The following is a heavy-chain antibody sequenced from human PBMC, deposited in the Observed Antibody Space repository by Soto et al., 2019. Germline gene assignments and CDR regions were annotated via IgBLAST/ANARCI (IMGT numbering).Heavy chain of an antibody. CDR3: ARGVIKDAFDI. V-gene: IGHV1-18*01. J-gene: IGHJ3*02. CDR2: SSATKGRT. Sequence: QGQLVQSGAEVKEPGASVKVSCKASGYTFTSHGITWVRQAPGQGLEWMGWSSATKGRTDYAQKVQGRVTMITDPSTSTAYMALRSLRSDDTAMKYCARGVIKDAFDIWGQGTMVTVSS. CDR1: GYTFTSHG.